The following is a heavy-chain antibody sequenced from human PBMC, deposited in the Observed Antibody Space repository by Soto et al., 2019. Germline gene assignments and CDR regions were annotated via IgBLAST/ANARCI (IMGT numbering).Heavy chain of an antibody. D-gene: IGHD3-10*01. CDR3: ARRPIGRGVTYWRDY. CDR1: GGSISSSSYY. Sequence: QLQLQESGPGLVKPSETLSLTCTVSGGSISSSSYYWGWIRQPPGKGLEWIGSIYYSGSTYYNPSLKSRVTISVDTSKNQFSLKLSSVTAADTAVYYCARRPIGRGVTYWRDYWGQGTLVTVSS. V-gene: IGHV4-39*01. J-gene: IGHJ4*02. CDR2: IYYSGST.